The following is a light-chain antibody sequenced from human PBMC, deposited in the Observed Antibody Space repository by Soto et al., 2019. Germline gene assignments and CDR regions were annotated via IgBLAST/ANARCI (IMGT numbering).Light chain of an antibody. CDR2: GNS. V-gene: IGLV1-40*01. Sequence: QSVLTQPPSVSGAPGQRVTISCTGSSSNIGAGYDVQWYQQLPGTAPKLLIYGNSNRPSGGPDRFSGSKSGTSASLAITGLQAEDEADYYCQSYDSSLSGVVFGGGTKLTVL. CDR1: SSNIGAGYD. J-gene: IGLJ2*01. CDR3: QSYDSSLSGVV.